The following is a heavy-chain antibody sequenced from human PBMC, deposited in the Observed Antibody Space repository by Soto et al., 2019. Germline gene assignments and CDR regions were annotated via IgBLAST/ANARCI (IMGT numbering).Heavy chain of an antibody. CDR2: IKSKNDGGTA. CDR3: TTTLNCSSGSCWQGYFDY. CDR1: GFIFSNAW. V-gene: IGHV3-15*07. J-gene: IGHJ4*02. Sequence: EVQLVESGGGLVKPGGSLRLSCAASGFIFSNAWMNWVRQAPGKGLEWVGRIKSKNDGGTADYAAPVKGRFTISRDDSKNKLYVQLRSLKTEDTAVYYCTTTLNCSSGSCWQGYFDYWGQGTLVTVSS. D-gene: IGHD2-15*01.